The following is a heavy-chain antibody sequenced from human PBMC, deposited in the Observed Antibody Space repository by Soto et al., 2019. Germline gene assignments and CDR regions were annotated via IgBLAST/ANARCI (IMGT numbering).Heavy chain of an antibody. CDR2: IYYSGST. J-gene: IGHJ2*01. D-gene: IGHD3-22*01. Sequence: QVQLQESGPGLVKPSQTLSLTCTVSGGSISSGDYYWSWIRQPPGKGLEWIGYIYYSGSTYYNPSLKSRVTISVDTSTSRFSLKLSSVTAADTAVYYCARDQGHYYYSSWYFDLWGRGTLVTVSS. CDR1: GGSISSGDYY. CDR3: ARDQGHYYYSSWYFDL. V-gene: IGHV4-30-4*01.